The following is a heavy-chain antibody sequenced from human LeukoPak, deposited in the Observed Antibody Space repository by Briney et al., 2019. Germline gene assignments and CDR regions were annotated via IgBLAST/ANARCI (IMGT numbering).Heavy chain of an antibody. CDR2: IRHDGSFK. V-gene: IGHV3-30*02. J-gene: IGHJ6*01. Sequence: GGSLRLSGVASGFAFNKYAMHWVRQAPGKGLEWLTFIRHDGSFKEYADSVKGRFTISRDNSKNTLYLQMNSLTAEDTAVYYCVRDSGSLYYGMDVWGQGTTVTVSS. CDR3: VRDSGSLYYGMDV. CDR1: GFAFNKYA. D-gene: IGHD3-10*01.